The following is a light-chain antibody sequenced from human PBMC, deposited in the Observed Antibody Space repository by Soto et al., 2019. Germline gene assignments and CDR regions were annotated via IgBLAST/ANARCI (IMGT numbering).Light chain of an antibody. CDR3: QQYGSSPLFT. CDR2: ATS. CDR1: QSVSSSY. V-gene: IGKV3-20*01. J-gene: IGKJ3*01. Sequence: EIVLTQSPGTLSLSPGERATLSCRASQSVSSSYLAWYRQKPGQAPRLLIYATSSRATGIPDRFSGSGSGTDFTLTISRLEPEDFAVYYCQQYGSSPLFTFGPGTKVDIK.